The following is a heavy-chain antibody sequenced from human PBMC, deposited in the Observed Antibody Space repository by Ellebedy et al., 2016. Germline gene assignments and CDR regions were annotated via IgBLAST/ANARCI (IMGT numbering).Heavy chain of an antibody. D-gene: IGHD3-10*01. CDR2: IYHSGST. CDR1: GASISSGGYS. Sequence: SETLSLTXAVSGASISSGGYSWSWIRQPPGKGLEWIGYIYHSGSTYHNPSLKSRVSISLDTSKNQFSLKLTSVTAADTAVYYCARGRAGLLWFDKWGQGTLVTVSS. V-gene: IGHV4-30-2*05. CDR3: ARGRAGLLWFDK. J-gene: IGHJ4*02.